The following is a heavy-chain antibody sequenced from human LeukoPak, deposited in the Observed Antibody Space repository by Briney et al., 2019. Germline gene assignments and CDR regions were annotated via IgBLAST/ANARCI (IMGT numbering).Heavy chain of an antibody. CDR3: AGDAKGYSYGFDY. CDR1: GFTVSSNY. Sequence: PGGSLRLSCAASGFTVSSNYMTWVRQAPGKGLEWVSVIYSGGSTYYADSVKGRFTISRDNSKNTLYLQMNSLRAEDTAVYYCAGDAKGYSYGFDYWGQGTLVTVSS. CDR2: IYSGGST. J-gene: IGHJ4*02. D-gene: IGHD5-18*01. V-gene: IGHV3-53*01.